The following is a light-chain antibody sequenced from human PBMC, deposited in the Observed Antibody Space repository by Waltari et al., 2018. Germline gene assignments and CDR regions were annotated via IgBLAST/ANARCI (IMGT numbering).Light chain of an antibody. Sequence: DIQMTQSPSSLSASVGDTVTITCRASQGITTHLSWFQQKVGKAPNLLIYAATTMQRGVPSRFSGIGSGTHFTLTITSLQPEDFATYYCLQHKTYPRTFGQGTKVEIK. CDR1: QGITTH. V-gene: IGKV1-17*01. CDR3: LQHKTYPRT. CDR2: AAT. J-gene: IGKJ1*01.